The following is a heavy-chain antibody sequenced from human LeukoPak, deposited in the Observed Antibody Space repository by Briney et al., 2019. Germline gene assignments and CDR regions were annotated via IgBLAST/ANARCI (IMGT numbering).Heavy chain of an antibody. J-gene: IGHJ3*02. V-gene: IGHV3-23*01. D-gene: IGHD4-17*01. CDR2: ISGGGETT. CDR1: GFTFSSYA. Sequence: GGSLRLSCAASGFTFSSYAMSWVRQAPGEGLEWVSGISGGGETTYYADSVKGRFTISRDNSKNTLYLQMNSLRAEDTAVYYCAKEKSDYGDYFGDAFDIWGQGTMVTVSS. CDR3: AKEKSDYGDYFGDAFDI.